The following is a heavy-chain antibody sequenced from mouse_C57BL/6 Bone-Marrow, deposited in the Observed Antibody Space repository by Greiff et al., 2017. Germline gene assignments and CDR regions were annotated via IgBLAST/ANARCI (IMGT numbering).Heavy chain of an antibody. CDR2: IDPSDSYT. D-gene: IGHD2-4*01. J-gene: IGHJ1*03. V-gene: IGHV1-69*01. CDR3: ARDDDYDEGWYFDV. Sequence: VQLQQPGAELVMPGASVKLSCKASGYTFTSYWMHWVKQRPGQGLEWIGEIDPSDSYTNYNQKFKGKSTLSVDKSPSTAYVQLSSLTSEDSAVYYCARDDDYDEGWYFDVWGTGTTVTVSS. CDR1: GYTFTSYW.